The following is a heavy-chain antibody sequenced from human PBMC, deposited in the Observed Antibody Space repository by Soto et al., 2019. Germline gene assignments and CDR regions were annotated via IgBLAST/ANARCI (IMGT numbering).Heavy chain of an antibody. J-gene: IGHJ5*02. Sequence: GGSLRLSCAASGFTFSSYTMSWVRQAPGKGLERVSRIGGSGGSTYYADSVQGRFTISRDKSKSTLYLQMNSLRAEDTAVYYYVKNYRLQAVAGLYNRFDPWGQGNMITVS. CDR1: GFTFSSYT. CDR3: VKNYRLQAVAGLYNRFDP. V-gene: IGHV3-23*01. CDR2: IGGSGGST. D-gene: IGHD6-19*01.